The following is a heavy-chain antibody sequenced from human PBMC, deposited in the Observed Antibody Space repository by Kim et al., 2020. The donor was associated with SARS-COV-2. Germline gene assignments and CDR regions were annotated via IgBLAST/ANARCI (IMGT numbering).Heavy chain of an antibody. CDR1: GFRFTSYS. Sequence: GGSLRLSCSTSGFRFTSYSMNWVRQAPGKRLEWLAFVSAGGDTIHYADSIQGRFTISRDSARNSVSLQMNSLSREDTAVYYCARGFLSNSFDFWGQGTLVTVSP. V-gene: IGHV3-48*03. CDR3: ARGFLSNSFDF. J-gene: IGHJ5*01. CDR2: VSAGGDTI.